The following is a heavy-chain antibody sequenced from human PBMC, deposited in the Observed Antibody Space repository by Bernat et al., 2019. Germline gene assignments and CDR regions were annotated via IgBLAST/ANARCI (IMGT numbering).Heavy chain of an antibody. D-gene: IGHD3-3*01. J-gene: IGHJ6*02. CDR1: GFTFSSYA. Sequence: QVQLVESGGGVVQPGRSLRLSCAASGFTFSSYAMHWVRQAPGKGLEWVAVISYDGSNKYYADSVKGRFTISRDNSKNTLYLQMNSLRAEDTAVYYCARDHVRFLEWLLSYYYYGMDVWGQGTTVTVS. V-gene: IGHV3-30-3*01. CDR3: ARDHVRFLEWLLSYYYYGMDV. CDR2: ISYDGSNK.